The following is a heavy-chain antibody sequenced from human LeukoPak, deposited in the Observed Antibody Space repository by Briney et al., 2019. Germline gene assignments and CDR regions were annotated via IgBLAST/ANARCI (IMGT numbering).Heavy chain of an antibody. CDR1: GFTFSRYS. J-gene: IGHJ6*03. D-gene: IGHD6-6*01. Sequence: PGGSLRLSCAASGFTFSRYSMNWVRQAPGKGLEWVSSISIGSTYIYYADSVKGRFTISRDNAKNSLYLQMNSLRAEDTAVYYCARDSWHSSSSRYYYYYMDVWGKGTTVTVSS. CDR3: ARDSWHSSSSRYYYYYMDV. V-gene: IGHV3-21*01. CDR2: ISIGSTYI.